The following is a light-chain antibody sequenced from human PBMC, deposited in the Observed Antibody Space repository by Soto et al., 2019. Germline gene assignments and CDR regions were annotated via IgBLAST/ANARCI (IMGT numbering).Light chain of an antibody. Sequence: EIVSTQSPDTLSLSPGERATLSCRAVQSVSSKLAWYQQKPGQAPRLLIYGASTRATGIPARFSGSGSGTEFTLTISSLQSEDFAVYYCQQYNNWPRTVGQGTKVDIK. CDR3: QQYNNWPRT. CDR2: GAS. V-gene: IGKV3-15*01. CDR1: QSVSSK. J-gene: IGKJ1*01.